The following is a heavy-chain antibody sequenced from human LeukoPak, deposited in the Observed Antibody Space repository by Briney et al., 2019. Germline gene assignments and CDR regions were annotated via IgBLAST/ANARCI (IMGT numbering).Heavy chain of an antibody. J-gene: IGHJ3*02. Sequence: ASVKVSCKASGYTFTSYAMHWVRQAPGQRLEWMGWINAGNGNTKYSQEFQGRVTITRVTSASTAYMELSSLRSEDMAVYYCARSRGVGALDAFDIWGQGTMVTVSS. V-gene: IGHV1-3*03. CDR2: INAGNGNT. CDR3: ARSRGVGALDAFDI. CDR1: GYTFTSYA. D-gene: IGHD1-26*01.